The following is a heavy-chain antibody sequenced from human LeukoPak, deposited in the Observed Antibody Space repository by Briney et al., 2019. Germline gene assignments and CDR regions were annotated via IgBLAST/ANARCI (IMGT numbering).Heavy chain of an antibody. V-gene: IGHV1-69*05. Sequence: GASVRVSCKPSRGTFSSYAISWVPQAPGQRGEWTGMIIPIVGTTNSAQKCHGRVTITTHESTSTAYMELSSLRSEETAVYYCARMGGNFDSWGQGTLVPVSS. CDR1: RGTFSSYA. D-gene: IGHD3-16*01. J-gene: IGHJ4*02. CDR2: IIPIVGTT. CDR3: ARMGGNFDS.